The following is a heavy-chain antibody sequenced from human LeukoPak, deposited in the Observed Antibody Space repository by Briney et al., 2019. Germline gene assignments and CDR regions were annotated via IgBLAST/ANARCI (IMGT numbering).Heavy chain of an antibody. D-gene: IGHD3-10*01. CDR2: IKSKSDTYAT. J-gene: IGHJ4*02. V-gene: IGHV3-73*01. Sequence: PGGSLRLSCAGSGFTFSASAIHWSRQAPGKGLEWVGRIKSKSDTYATAYAASIEGRFTISRDDSRNTAFLQMDSLKNEDTGVYYCTRYGDGSGSYSDYWGQGSLVTVSS. CDR3: TRYGDGSGSYSDY. CDR1: GFTFSASA.